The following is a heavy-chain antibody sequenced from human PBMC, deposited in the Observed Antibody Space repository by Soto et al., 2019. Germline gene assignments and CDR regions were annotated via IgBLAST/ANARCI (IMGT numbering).Heavy chain of an antibody. V-gene: IGHV4-4*02. CDR3: AHRPIVGAAI. CDR2: IYHTGST. D-gene: IGHD1-26*01. J-gene: IGHJ4*02. Sequence: HVQLQESGPGLVKPSGTLSLTCGVFGGSISNSNWWTWVRQPPGKGLEWIGEIYHTGSTNYNSSLMSRVTISLDKPNNQCSLKLSSVTDEDTAVYYCAHRPIVGAAIWGQGTLVTVSS. CDR1: GGSISNSNW.